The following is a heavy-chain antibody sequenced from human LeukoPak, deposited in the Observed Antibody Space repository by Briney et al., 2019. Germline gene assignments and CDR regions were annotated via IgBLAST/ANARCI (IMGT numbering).Heavy chain of an antibody. CDR1: GYTLTELS. J-gene: IGHJ4*02. Sequence: ASVKVSCKVSGYTLTELSMHWVRQAPGKGLEWMGGFDPEDGETIYAQKFQGRVTMTEDTSTDTAYMELSSLRSEDTAVYYCATPMGGYDYFQSNYWGRGTLVTVSS. CDR2: FDPEDGET. V-gene: IGHV1-24*01. D-gene: IGHD5-12*01. CDR3: ATPMGGYDYFQSNY.